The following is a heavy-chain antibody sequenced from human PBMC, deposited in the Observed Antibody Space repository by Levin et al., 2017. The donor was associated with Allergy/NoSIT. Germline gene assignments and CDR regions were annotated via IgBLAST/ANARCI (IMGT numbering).Heavy chain of an antibody. CDR1: GFTLSDYY. D-gene: IGHD3-10*01. CDR3: GRAYGSFDY. J-gene: IGHJ4*02. Sequence: GASVKVSCAASGFTLSDYYMNWIRQSPGKGLEWISYTSNSGTTIYYADSVKGRFTISRDNAKNSLYLQMDSLRADDTAVYYCGRAYGSFDYWGQGTLVTVSS. CDR2: TSNSGTTI. V-gene: IGHV3-11*01.